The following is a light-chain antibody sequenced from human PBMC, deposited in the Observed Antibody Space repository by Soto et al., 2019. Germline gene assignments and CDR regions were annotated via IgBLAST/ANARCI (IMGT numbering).Light chain of an antibody. V-gene: IGKV1-39*01. Sequence: DIQMTQSPSSLSASVGDRVTITCRAGQSISTYLNWYQQKSGKAPKLLISAASSLESGVPLRFSGSGSGTEFTLTISSLQSEDFALYYCHQYENWPQTFGQGTKVDIK. CDR1: QSISTY. J-gene: IGKJ1*01. CDR3: HQYENWPQT. CDR2: AAS.